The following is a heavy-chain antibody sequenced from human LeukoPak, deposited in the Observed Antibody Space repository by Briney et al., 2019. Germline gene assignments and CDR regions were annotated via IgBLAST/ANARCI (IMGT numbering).Heavy chain of an antibody. CDR2: INPNTGGT. D-gene: IGHD6-19*01. CDR3: ARDLTTGTVADTTY. CDR1: GYTFTGYY. V-gene: IGHV1-2*02. J-gene: IGHJ4*02. Sequence: ASVQVPCKASGYTFTGYYMHWVRQAPGQGLEWMGWINPNTGGTNYAQKFQGRVTMTRDTSITTAYMELSSLTSDDTAVYYCARDLTTGTVADTTYWGQGTLVTVSS.